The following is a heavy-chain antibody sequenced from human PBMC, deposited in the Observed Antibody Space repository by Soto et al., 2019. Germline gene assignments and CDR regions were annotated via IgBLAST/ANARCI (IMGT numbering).Heavy chain of an antibody. CDR1: GFPLSSYG. D-gene: IGHD3-16*02. J-gene: IGHJ4*02. CDR2: ISYDGSNK. V-gene: IGHV3-30*18. Sequence: GWCLRLSCAASGFPLSSYGMHWVRQAPGKGLEWVAVISYDGSNKYYADSVKGRFTISRDNSKNRLCLQMNSLSDEDTAVYYCTKDAVLRLGELSLLSDYWGQGSLVAVSS. CDR3: TKDAVLRLGELSLLSDY.